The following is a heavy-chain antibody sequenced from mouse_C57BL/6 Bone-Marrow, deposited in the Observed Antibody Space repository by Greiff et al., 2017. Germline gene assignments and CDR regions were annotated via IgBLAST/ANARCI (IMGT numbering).Heavy chain of an antibody. CDR2: IHPNSGST. V-gene: IGHV1-64*01. CDR3: ARSRTTVVPYWYFDV. J-gene: IGHJ1*03. Sequence: QVQLQQPGAELVKPGASVKLSCKASGYTFTSYWMHWVKQRPGQGLEWIGMIHPNSGSTNYNEKFKSKATLTVDKSSSTAYMQLSSLTSEDSAVYYCARSRTTVVPYWYFDVWGTGTTVTVSS. CDR1: GYTFTSYW. D-gene: IGHD1-1*01.